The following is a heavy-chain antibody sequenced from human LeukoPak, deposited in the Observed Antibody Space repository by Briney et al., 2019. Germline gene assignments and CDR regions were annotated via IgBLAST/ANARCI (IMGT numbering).Heavy chain of an antibody. V-gene: IGHV3-43D*04. J-gene: IGHJ4*02. Sequence: AGGSLRLSCAASGFTFDDYAMHWVRQAPGKGLEWVSLISWDGGSTYYADSVKGRFTISRDNSKNSLYLQMNSLRAEDTAVYYCASHTNYYDSSGLATTDYWGQGTLVTVSS. CDR3: ASHTNYYDSSGLATTDY. D-gene: IGHD3-22*01. CDR1: GFTFDDYA. CDR2: ISWDGGST.